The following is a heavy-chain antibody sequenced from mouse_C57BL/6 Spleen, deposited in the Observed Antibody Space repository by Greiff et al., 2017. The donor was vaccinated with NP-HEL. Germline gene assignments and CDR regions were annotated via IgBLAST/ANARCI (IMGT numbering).Heavy chain of an antibody. V-gene: IGHV1-62-3*01. Sequence: QVQLKQPGAELVKPGASVKLSCKASGYTFTSYWMHWVKQRPGRGLEWIGRIDPNSGGTKYNEKFKSKATLTVDKPSSTAYMQLSSLTYEDSAVYYCARGYYGSSYDYFDYWGQGTTLTVSS. D-gene: IGHD1-1*01. CDR3: ARGYYGSSYDYFDY. J-gene: IGHJ2*01. CDR2: IDPNSGGT. CDR1: GYTFTSYW.